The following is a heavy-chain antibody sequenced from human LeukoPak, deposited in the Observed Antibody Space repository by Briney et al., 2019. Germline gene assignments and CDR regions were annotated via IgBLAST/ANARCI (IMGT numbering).Heavy chain of an antibody. Sequence: GGSLRLSCAASRFTLSNYWMSWVRQAPGKGLEWVANIKQDGSETYYVDSVKGRFTISRDNAKNSLYLQMNSLRAEDTAVYYCARGGYYYPPGWGQGTLVTVSS. D-gene: IGHD3-10*01. CDR2: IKQDGSET. V-gene: IGHV3-7*01. CDR1: RFTLSNYW. CDR3: ARGGYYYPPG. J-gene: IGHJ1*01.